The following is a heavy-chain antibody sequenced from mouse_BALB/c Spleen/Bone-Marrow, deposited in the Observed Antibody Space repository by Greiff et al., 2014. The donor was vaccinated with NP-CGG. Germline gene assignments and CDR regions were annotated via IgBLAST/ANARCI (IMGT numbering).Heavy chain of an antibody. Sequence: QVQLQQSGSVLVRPGASVKLSCKASGYTFTNSWIHWAKQRPGQGLEWIGGIHPNSGNTNFNEKFKDKATLTVDTSSSTAYVDLSSLTAEDSAVYYCARHHRYAYYFDYWGQGTTLTVSS. CDR3: ARHHRYAYYFDY. CDR1: GYTFTNSW. D-gene: IGHD2-14*01. V-gene: IGHV1S130*01. J-gene: IGHJ2*01. CDR2: IHPNSGNT.